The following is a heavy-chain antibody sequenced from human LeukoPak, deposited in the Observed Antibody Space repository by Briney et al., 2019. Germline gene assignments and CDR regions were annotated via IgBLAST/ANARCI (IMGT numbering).Heavy chain of an antibody. CDR1: GFTLSSNY. J-gene: IGHJ4*02. Sequence: GGSLRLSCAASGFTLSSNYMSWVRQAPGKGLEWVSVIYSGGSTYYADSVKGRFTISRDNSKNTLYLQMNSLRAEDTAVYYCAKALRQSSGRIDYWGQGTLVTVSS. V-gene: IGHV3-53*01. D-gene: IGHD3-3*01. CDR2: IYSGGST. CDR3: AKALRQSSGRIDY.